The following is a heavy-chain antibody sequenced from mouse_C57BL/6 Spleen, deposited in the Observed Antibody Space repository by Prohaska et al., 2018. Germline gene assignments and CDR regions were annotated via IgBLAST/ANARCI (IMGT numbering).Heavy chain of an antibody. CDR3: ARHGRSYDARDY. CDR1: GFTFSYSY. V-gene: IGHV5-12*01. Sequence: GESGGGLVQPGGSLTLSYAASGFTFSYSYMYWVRQTPEKRLEWVAYISNGGGSTYYPDTVKGRFTISRDNAKNTLYLQMSRLKSEETAMYYCARHGRSYDARDYWSQGNSVTVSS. J-gene: IGHJ4*01. CDR2: ISNGGGST.